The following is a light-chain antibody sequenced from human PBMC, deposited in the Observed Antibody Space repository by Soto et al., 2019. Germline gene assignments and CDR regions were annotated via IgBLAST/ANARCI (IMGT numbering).Light chain of an antibody. CDR1: QSVSSN. Sequence: EVLMTQSPATLSVSPGERATLSCRASQSVSSNLAWYQQKPGQAPRLLIYGASTRAPGIPDRFSGSGSGTVFTLTISCLQSEELAVFFCQEDDTWPPAFGQGTKVQIK. CDR3: QEDDTWPPA. CDR2: GAS. V-gene: IGKV3-15*01. J-gene: IGKJ2*01.